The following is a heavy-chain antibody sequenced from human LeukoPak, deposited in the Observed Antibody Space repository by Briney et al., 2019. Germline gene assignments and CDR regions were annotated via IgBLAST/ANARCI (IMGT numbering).Heavy chain of an antibody. D-gene: IGHD3-22*01. CDR1: GFTFSSYA. CDR2: ISYDGSNK. CDR3: ARGKPMINYYFDY. J-gene: IGHJ4*02. V-gene: IGHV3-30-3*01. Sequence: PGGSLRLSCAASGFTFSSYAIHWVRQAPGKGLEWVAVISYDGSNKYYADSVKGRFTISRDNSKNTLYLQMNSLKAEDTAVYYCARGKPMINYYFDYWGQGTLVTVSS.